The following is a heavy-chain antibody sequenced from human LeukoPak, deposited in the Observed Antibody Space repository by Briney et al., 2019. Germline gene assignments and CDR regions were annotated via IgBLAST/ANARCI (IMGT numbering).Heavy chain of an antibody. J-gene: IGHJ4*02. CDR3: ANDRDVVVVAATGFDY. V-gene: IGHV3-23*01. CDR2: ISCRCGST. CDR1: GFTCSRYA. Sequence: GGSLRLSFAASGFTCSRYAMSWVRQAPGKGLEWVSAISCRCGSTYYSHSVKGRFTISRDNSKNTLYPHMNRLRAEDTAVYYCANDRDVVVVAATGFDYWGQGTLVTVSS. D-gene: IGHD2-15*01.